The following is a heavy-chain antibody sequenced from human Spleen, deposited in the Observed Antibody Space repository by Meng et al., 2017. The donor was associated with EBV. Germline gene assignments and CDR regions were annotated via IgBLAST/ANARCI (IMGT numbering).Heavy chain of an antibody. Sequence: QVQLVQSWAEVKKPGSSVKVSFKASGGTYAFTWVRQAPGQGLEWMGGIIPIFGTTNYAQKFQGRVTITADESTSTTYMALGSLRSEDTAVYYCARGLLLGSFIGAFDSWGQGTLVTVSS. CDR1: GGTYA. J-gene: IGHJ4*02. CDR2: IIPIFGTT. D-gene: IGHD3-10*01. V-gene: IGHV1-69*01. CDR3: ARGLLLGSFIGAFDS.